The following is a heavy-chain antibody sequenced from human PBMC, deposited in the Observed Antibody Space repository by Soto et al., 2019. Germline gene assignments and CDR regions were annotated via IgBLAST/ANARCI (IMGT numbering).Heavy chain of an antibody. D-gene: IGHD2-15*01. J-gene: IGHJ4*02. CDR1: GGSFSGYY. V-gene: IGHV4-34*01. Sequence: PSENLSLTCAVYGGSFSGYYWSWIRQPPGKGLEWIGEINHSGSTNHNPSLKSRVTISVDTSKNQFSLKLSSVTAADTAVYYCARAGLASGDFDYWGQGPLVTLSS. CDR3: ARAGLASGDFDY. CDR2: INHSGST.